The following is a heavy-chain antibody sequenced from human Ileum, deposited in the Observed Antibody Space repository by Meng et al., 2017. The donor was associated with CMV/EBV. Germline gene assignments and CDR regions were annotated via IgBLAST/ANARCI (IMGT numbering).Heavy chain of an antibody. CDR3: ARMSGPAGTFDY. D-gene: IGHD1-7*01. Sequence: SCKASGYTFITYYMHWVRQAPGQGLGWMGIINPSGGSTSYAQKFQGRVTMTRDTSTSTVYMELSSLRSEDTAVYFCARMSGPAGTFDYWGQGTLVTVSS. CDR1: GYTFITYY. J-gene: IGHJ4*02. V-gene: IGHV1-46*01. CDR2: INPSGGST.